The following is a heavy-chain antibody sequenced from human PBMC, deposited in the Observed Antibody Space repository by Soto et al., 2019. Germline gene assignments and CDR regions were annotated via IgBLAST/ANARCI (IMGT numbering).Heavy chain of an antibody. CDR3: ARGFLTGHPPRPKPDDAFDI. D-gene: IGHD3-9*01. CDR1: GFSVSSYY. V-gene: IGHV3-53*02. J-gene: IGHJ3*02. CDR2: VYTGGST. Sequence: EVQLVETGGGLIQPGGSLRLSCEVSGFSVSSYYMNWVRQAPGRGLEWVSVVYTGGSTYHAASVKGRFTISRDTSKNTLYLQMNSLRDDDTAVYYCARGFLTGHPPRPKPDDAFDIWGEGTMVTVSS.